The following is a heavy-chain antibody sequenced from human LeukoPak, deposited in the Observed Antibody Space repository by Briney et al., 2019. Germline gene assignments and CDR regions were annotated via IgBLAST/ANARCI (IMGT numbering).Heavy chain of an antibody. V-gene: IGHV4-59*01. Sequence: ASETLSLTCTVSGGSISSYYWSWIRQPPGKRLEWIGYIYYSGSTSYNPSLKSRVTISVDTSKNQISLKLSSVTAADTAVYYCARDLLGFGYCSSTSCQPTHDYYFDYWGQGTLVTVSS. CDR2: IYYSGST. J-gene: IGHJ4*02. D-gene: IGHD2-2*01. CDR1: GGSISSYY. CDR3: ARDLLGFGYCSSTSCQPTHDYYFDY.